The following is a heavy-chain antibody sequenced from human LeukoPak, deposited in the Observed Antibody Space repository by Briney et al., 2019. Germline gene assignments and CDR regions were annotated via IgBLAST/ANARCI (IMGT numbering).Heavy chain of an antibody. J-gene: IGHJ4*02. D-gene: IGHD4-23*01. CDR1: GFTFSSYS. V-gene: IGHV3-21*01. CDR3: ARGRPHGNDY. Sequence: PGGSLRLSCAASGFTFSSYSMNWVRQAPGKGLEWVSSITSGGHIYYPDSLKGRFTISRDNAKNTLYLQMNSLRVEDTAVYYCARGRPHGNDYWGQGTLVTVSS. CDR2: ITSGGHI.